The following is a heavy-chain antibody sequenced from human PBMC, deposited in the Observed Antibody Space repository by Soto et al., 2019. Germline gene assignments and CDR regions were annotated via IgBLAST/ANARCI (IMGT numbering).Heavy chain of an antibody. CDR1: GDSITTNGYY. V-gene: IGHV4-39*01. CDR2: VYWTGST. CDR3: ARQGYSYGFVLPFYYYGMDV. D-gene: IGHD5-18*01. J-gene: IGHJ6*02. Sequence: SETLSLTCSVSGDSITTNGYYWGWIRQPPGKGLQWIGNVYWTGSTFSHPSLTSRVFISVDTSKNQFSLKLSSVTAADTAVYYCARQGYSYGFVLPFYYYGMDVWGQGTTVTVSS.